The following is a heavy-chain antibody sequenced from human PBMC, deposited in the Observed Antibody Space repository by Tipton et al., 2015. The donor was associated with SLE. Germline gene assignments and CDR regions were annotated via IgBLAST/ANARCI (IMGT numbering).Heavy chain of an antibody. D-gene: IGHD5-18*01. CDR1: GGSISSSSYY. V-gene: IGHV4-39*07. J-gene: IGHJ2*01. CDR2: IYYSGST. CDR3: ARTAGRSVKLWYFDL. Sequence: TLSLTCTVSGGSISSSSYYWGWIRQPPGKGLEWIGSIYYSGSTYYNPSLKSRVTMSIDTSKNQFSLKLSSVTDVDTAVYYCARTAGRSVKLWYFDLWGRGTLVTVSS.